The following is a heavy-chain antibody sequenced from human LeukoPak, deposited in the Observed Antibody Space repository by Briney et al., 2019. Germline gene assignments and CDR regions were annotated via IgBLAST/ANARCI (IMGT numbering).Heavy chain of an antibody. D-gene: IGHD3-22*01. J-gene: IGHJ4*02. CDR3: ARVGPYYYDSSGYYYFDY. CDR1: GYTFTSYG. CDR2: ISGYNGNT. Sequence: GASVKVSCKASGYTFTSYGISWVRQAPGQGLEWMGWISGYNGNTNYAQKLQGRVTMTTDTSTSTAYMELRSLRSDDTAVYYCARVGPYYYDSSGYYYFDYWGQGTLVTVSS. V-gene: IGHV1-18*01.